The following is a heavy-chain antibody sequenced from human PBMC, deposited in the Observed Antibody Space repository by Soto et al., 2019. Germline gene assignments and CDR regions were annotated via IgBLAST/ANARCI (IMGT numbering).Heavy chain of an antibody. V-gene: IGHV1-69*01. Sequence: QVQLVQSGAEVKKPGSSVKVSCKASGGTFSSHAISCVRQAPGQGLEWMGGIIPIFGTANYAQKFQGRVTITADESTSTAYMELSSLGSEDTAVYYCARGGRDGYKSGVPFDLWGRGTLVTGSS. CDR3: ARGGRDGYKSGVPFDL. D-gene: IGHD5-12*01. J-gene: IGHJ2*01. CDR1: GGTFSSHA. CDR2: IIPIFGTA.